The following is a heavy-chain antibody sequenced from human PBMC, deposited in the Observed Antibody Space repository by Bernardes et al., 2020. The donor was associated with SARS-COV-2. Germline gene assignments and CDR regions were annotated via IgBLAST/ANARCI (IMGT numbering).Heavy chain of an antibody. CDR3: ARRGYSSTTAPFDY. J-gene: IGHJ4*02. CDR2: MYYSGST. CDR1: GGSISSSSYS. Sequence: SETLSLTCTVSGGSISSSSYSWGWVRQPPGKGLEWIGSMYYSGSTFYNPSLKSRVTISVDTSKNQFSLNLRSVTATDTAVYFCARRGYSSTTAPFDYWGQGSLVTVSS. D-gene: IGHD2-2*01. V-gene: IGHV4-39*01.